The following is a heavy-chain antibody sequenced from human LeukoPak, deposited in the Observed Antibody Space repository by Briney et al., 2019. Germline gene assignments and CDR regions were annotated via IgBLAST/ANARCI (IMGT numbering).Heavy chain of an antibody. CDR2: ISSSSSYI. CDR3: ARGAYYDSSAQGVWDY. CDR1: GFTFSSYS. V-gene: IGHV3-21*01. J-gene: IGHJ4*02. Sequence: GGSLRLSCAASGFTFSSYSMNWVRQAPGKGLEWVSSISSSSSYIYYADSAKGRFTISRDNAKNSLYLQMNSLRAEDTAVYYCARGAYYDSSAQGVWDYWGQGTLVTVSS. D-gene: IGHD3-22*01.